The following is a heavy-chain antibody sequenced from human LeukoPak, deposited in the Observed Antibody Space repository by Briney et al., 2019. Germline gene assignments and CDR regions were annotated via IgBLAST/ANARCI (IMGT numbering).Heavy chain of an antibody. CDR3: ASFGEFKTRYFDY. V-gene: IGHV4-59*12. J-gene: IGHJ4*02. Sequence: SETLSLTCTVSGGSISSYYWSWIRQPPGKGLEWIGYIYYSGSTNYNPSLKSRVTISVDTSKNQFSLKLSSVTAADTAVYYCASFGEFKTRYFDYWGQGTLVTVSS. CDR1: GGSISSYY. D-gene: IGHD3-10*01. CDR2: IYYSGST.